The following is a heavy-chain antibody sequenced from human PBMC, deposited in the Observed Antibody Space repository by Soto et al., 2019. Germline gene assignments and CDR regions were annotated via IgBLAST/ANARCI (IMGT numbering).Heavy chain of an antibody. Sequence: PGGSLRLSCAASGFTFSSYGMHWVRQAPGKGLEWVAVVWYDGTNKNYADSVKGRFTISRDNSKNTLYLQMNSLRAEDTAVYYCASPRPSSDGTTPIDYWGQGTLVTVSS. CDR2: VWYDGTNK. D-gene: IGHD1-1*01. CDR3: ASPRPSSDGTTPIDY. V-gene: IGHV3-33*01. J-gene: IGHJ4*02. CDR1: GFTFSSYG.